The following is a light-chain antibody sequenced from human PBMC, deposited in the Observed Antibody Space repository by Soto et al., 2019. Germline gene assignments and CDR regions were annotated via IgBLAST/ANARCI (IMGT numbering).Light chain of an antibody. J-gene: IGKJ1*01. CDR1: QSVGSSY. Sequence: EIVLTQSPGTLSLSPGERATLSCRSSQSVGSSYLAWYQQKPGQAPRVLIYGASSRATGIPDRFSGSGSGTDFTLTISRLESEDFAVYYCQQYGSSPWTFGQGTKVDIK. V-gene: IGKV3-20*01. CDR2: GAS. CDR3: QQYGSSPWT.